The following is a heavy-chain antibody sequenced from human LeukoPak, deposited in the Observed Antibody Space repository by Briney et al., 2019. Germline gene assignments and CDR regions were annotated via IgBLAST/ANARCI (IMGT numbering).Heavy chain of an antibody. J-gene: IGHJ4*02. V-gene: IGHV4-30-2*01. Sequence: SQTLSLTCAVSGGSISSGGYSWSWIRQPPGKGLEWIGYTYHSGSTYYNPSLKSRVTISVDRSKNQFSLKLSSVTAADTAVYYCARVEELLGIYWGQGTLVTVSS. CDR1: GGSISSGGYS. CDR3: ARVEELLGIY. D-gene: IGHD1-26*01. CDR2: TYHSGST.